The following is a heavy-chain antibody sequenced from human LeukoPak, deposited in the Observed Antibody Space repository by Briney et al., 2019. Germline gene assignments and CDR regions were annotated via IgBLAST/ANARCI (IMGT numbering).Heavy chain of an antibody. D-gene: IGHD3-3*01. CDR3: ATNHRSDDFWSGYGRPSTVAMDV. V-gene: IGHV1-69*04. CDR1: GGTFSSYA. J-gene: IGHJ6*04. CDR2: IIPILGIA. Sequence: SVKVSCKASGGTFSSYAISWVRQAPGQGLEWMGRIIPILGIANYAQKFQGRVTITADKSTSTAYMELSSLRSEDTAVYYCATNHRSDDFWSGYGRPSTVAMDVWGKGTTVTVSS.